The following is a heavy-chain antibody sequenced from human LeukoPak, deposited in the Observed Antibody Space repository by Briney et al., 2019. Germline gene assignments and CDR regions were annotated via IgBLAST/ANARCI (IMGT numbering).Heavy chain of an antibody. D-gene: IGHD2-2*01. Sequence: PSETLSLTCTVSGGSISRSSYYWGWIRQPPGKGLEWIGSIYYSGSTYYNPSLRSRVTISVDTSKNQSSLKLSSVTAADTAMYYCARREDIVLVPAHAFDIWGQGTMVTVSS. CDR3: ARREDIVLVPAHAFDI. J-gene: IGHJ3*02. V-gene: IGHV4-39*01. CDR1: GGSISRSSYY. CDR2: IYYSGST.